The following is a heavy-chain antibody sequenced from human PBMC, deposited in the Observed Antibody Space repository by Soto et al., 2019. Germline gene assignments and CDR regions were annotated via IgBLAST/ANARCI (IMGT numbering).Heavy chain of an antibody. J-gene: IGHJ4*02. CDR3: ARVSDQDTTGYSSGYYFDY. V-gene: IGHV3-11*01. CDR1: GFTFSDYY. D-gene: IGHD6-19*01. Sequence: GGSLRLSCAASGFTFSDYYMSWIRQAPGKGLEWVSYISSSGSTIYYADSVKGRFTISRDNAKNSLYLQMNSLRAEDTAVYYCARVSDQDTTGYSSGYYFDYWGQGTLVTVSS. CDR2: ISSSGSTI.